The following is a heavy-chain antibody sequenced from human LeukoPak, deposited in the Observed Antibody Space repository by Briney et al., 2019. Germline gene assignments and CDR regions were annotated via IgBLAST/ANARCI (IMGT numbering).Heavy chain of an antibody. Sequence: ASVKVSFKASGYTFTGYYMHWVRQAPGQGLEWMGWINPNSGGTNYAQKFQGRVTMTRDTSISTAYMELSRLRSDDTAVYYCARGQHIVVVTAIRANDHWGQGTLVTVSS. V-gene: IGHV1-2*02. J-gene: IGHJ4*02. CDR1: GYTFTGYY. D-gene: IGHD2-21*02. CDR2: INPNSGGT. CDR3: ARGQHIVVVTAIRANDH.